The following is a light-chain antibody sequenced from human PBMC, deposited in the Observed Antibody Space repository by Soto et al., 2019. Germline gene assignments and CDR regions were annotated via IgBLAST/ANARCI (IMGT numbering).Light chain of an antibody. CDR3: GSYTTTSIF. CDR2: EVD. Sequence: QYALTQPASVSGSPGQSITISCTGTSSDVAGYVSWYQHYPGKAPKLVIYEVDNRPSGVSTRFSGSKSGNTASLTISGLQAEDEADYYCGSYTTTSIFFGGGTKLTVL. V-gene: IGLV2-14*01. J-gene: IGLJ2*01. CDR1: SSDVAGY.